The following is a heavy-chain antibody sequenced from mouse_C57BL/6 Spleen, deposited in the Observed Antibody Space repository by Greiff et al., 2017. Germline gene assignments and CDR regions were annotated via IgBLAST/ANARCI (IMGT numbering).Heavy chain of an antibody. CDR2: IYPGGGYT. Sequence: VQLQQSGAELVRPGTSVKMSCKASGYTFTNYWIGWAKQRPGHGLEWIGDIYPGGGYTNYNEKFKGKATLTADKSSSTAYMQVSSVKSEATASYYCARGFAYWGQGTLVTVSA. V-gene: IGHV1-63*01. CDR1: GYTFTNYW. J-gene: IGHJ3*01. CDR3: ARGFAY.